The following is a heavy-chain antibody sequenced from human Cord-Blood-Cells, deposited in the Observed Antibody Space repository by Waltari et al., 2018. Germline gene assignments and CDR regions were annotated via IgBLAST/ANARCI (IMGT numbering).Heavy chain of an antibody. J-gene: IGHJ2*01. D-gene: IGHD6-6*01. V-gene: IGHV1-69*06. Sequence: QVQLVQSGAEVKKPGSSVKVSCKASGGTFSSYAISWVRQAPGQGREGMGGMIRIFGTANYAQEFQGRVTITADKSTSTAYMELSSLRSEDTAVYYCAGSLTHYWYFDLWGRGTLVTVSS. CDR1: GGTFSSYA. CDR3: AGSLTHYWYFDL. CDR2: MIRIFGTA.